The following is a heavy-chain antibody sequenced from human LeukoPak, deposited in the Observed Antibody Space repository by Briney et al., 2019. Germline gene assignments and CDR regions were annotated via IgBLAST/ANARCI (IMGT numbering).Heavy chain of an antibody. CDR2: ISYDGSNK. J-gene: IGHJ4*02. CDR1: GFTFSSYA. Sequence: GGSLRLSCAASGFTFSSYAMHWVRQAPGKGLEWVAVISYDGSNKYYADSLKGRFTISRDNSKNTLYLQMNSLRAEDTAVYYCARVPHLWCGGDCYYFDYWGQGTLVTVSS. D-gene: IGHD2-21*02. V-gene: IGHV3-30-3*01. CDR3: ARVPHLWCGGDCYYFDY.